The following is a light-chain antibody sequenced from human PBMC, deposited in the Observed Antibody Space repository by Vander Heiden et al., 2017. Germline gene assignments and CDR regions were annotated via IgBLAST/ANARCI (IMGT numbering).Light chain of an antibody. J-gene: IGKJ2*01. CDR1: QSLVYSDGNTY. CDR3: MQGTHGTGT. V-gene: IGKV2-30*01. Sequence: VVMPQSPLSLPVTLGQPASISCRSSQSLVYSDGNTYLNWFQQKPGQSPRRLISKVSNRDSGVPDRFSGSGSGTELTLTISRVEAEDVGVDYCMQGTHGTGTFGQGTKLEIK. CDR2: KVS.